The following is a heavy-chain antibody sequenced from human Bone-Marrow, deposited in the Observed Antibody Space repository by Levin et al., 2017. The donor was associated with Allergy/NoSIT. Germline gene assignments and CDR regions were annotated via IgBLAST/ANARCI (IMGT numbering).Heavy chain of an antibody. Sequence: RSGGSLRLSCQASGYRFPNFWIAWVRQMPGKGLEWMGRIDPSDSYTNDNPSFRGRVTMSVDKSVSTAYLEWTSLKASDSGMYFCARRGELASTTDVFDIWGPGTLVTVSS. D-gene: IGHD1-1*01. CDR3: ARRGELASTTDVFDI. CDR2: IDPSDSYT. V-gene: IGHV5-10-1*01. CDR1: GYRFPNFW. J-gene: IGHJ3*02.